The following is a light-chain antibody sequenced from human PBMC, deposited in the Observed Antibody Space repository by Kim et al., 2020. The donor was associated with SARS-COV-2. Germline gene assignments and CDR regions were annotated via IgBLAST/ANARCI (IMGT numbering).Light chain of an antibody. Sequence: ASVGDRVTITCRASQDISKDLDWVQQKPGKAPKLLVYTASSLQSGVPSRFTGSGSETDFTLTISSLQPEDFATYYCQQTYSASRTFGQGTKVDIK. CDR1: QDISKD. CDR2: TAS. V-gene: IGKV1-39*01. CDR3: QQTYSASRT. J-gene: IGKJ1*01.